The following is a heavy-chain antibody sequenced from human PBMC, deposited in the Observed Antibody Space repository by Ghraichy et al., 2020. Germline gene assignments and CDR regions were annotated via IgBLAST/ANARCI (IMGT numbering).Heavy chain of an antibody. CDR3: AKGPGEQQLTAAVAVNPFDY. J-gene: IGHJ4*02. CDR1: GFTFSSYA. V-gene: IGHV3-23*01. CDR2: ISGSGGST. D-gene: IGHD6-13*01. Sequence: GGSLRLSCAASGFTFSSYAMSWVRQAPGKGLEWVSAISGSGGSTYYADSVKGRFTISRDNSKNTLYLQMNSLRAEDTAVYYCAKGPGEQQLTAAVAVNPFDYWGQGTLVTVSS.